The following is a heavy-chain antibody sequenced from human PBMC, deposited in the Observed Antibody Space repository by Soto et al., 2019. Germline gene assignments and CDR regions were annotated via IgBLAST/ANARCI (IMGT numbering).Heavy chain of an antibody. CDR3: ARDLRSSSIFDY. V-gene: IGHV3-33*01. Sequence: GSLRLSCAASGFTFSSYGMHWVRQAPGKGLEWVAVIWYDGSNKYYADSVKGRFTISRDNSKNTLYLQMNSLRAEDTAVYYCARDLRSSSIFDYWGQGTLVTVSS. D-gene: IGHD6-6*01. J-gene: IGHJ4*02. CDR2: IWYDGSNK. CDR1: GFTFSSYG.